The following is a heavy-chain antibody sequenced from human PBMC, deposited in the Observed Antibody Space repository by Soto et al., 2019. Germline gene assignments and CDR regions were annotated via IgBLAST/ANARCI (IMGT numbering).Heavy chain of an antibody. CDR1: GGSVSSGSYY. CDR3: AISHRDDYYDSSGSPLYFDN. CDR2: IYYSGST. Sequence: PSETLSLTCTVSGGSVSSGSYYWSWIRQPPGKGLEWIGYIYYSGSTNYNPSLKSRVTISVDTSKNQFSLKLSSVTAADTAVYYCAISHRDDYYDSSGSPLYFDNWGQGTLVTFS. J-gene: IGHJ4*02. D-gene: IGHD3-22*01. V-gene: IGHV4-61*01.